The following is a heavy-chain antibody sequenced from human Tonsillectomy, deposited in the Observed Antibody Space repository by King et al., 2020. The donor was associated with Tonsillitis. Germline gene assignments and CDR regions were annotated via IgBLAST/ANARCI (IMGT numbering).Heavy chain of an antibody. Sequence: VQLVQTGTEVKKPGASVKVSCKTSGYTFTSYAIHWLRQAPGQRLEWMGWISAGSDNAKYSQNFQGRVSITMDTSASTAFMELSSLRSEDTAVYYCARVSTLVRLYLYYFDYWGQGTQVTVSS. D-gene: IGHD3-10*01. CDR3: ARVSTLVRLYLYYFDY. CDR1: GYTFTSYA. J-gene: IGHJ4*02. CDR2: ISAGSDNA. V-gene: IGHV1-3*01.